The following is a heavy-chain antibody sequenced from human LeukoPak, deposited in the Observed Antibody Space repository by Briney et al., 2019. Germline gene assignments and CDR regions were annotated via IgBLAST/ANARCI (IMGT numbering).Heavy chain of an antibody. CDR3: ARDTDCSAATCYSDGMDV. CDR2: IWYDESKE. Sequence: GGSLRLSCVASGFTFSSYGMHWVRQAPGKGLEWVAVIWYDESKEYYTDSVRGRFTVSRDNSKNILYLQMNSLRVEDTAVYYCARDTDCSAATCYSDGMDVWGQGTTVTVSS. D-gene: IGHD2-2*01. J-gene: IGHJ6*02. CDR1: GFTFSSYG. V-gene: IGHV3-33*01.